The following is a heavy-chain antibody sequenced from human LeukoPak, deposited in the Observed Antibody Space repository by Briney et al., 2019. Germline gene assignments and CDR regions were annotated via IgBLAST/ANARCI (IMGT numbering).Heavy chain of an antibody. J-gene: IGHJ5*02. CDR2: IYYSGST. Sequence: SETLSLTCTVSGGSISRYYWSWIRQPPGKGLEWIGYIYYSGSTNYNPSLKSRVTISVDTSKNQFSLKLSSVTAADTAVYYCARGDYDILTGYSTNWFDPWGQGTLVTVSS. D-gene: IGHD3-9*01. CDR3: ARGDYDILTGYSTNWFDP. CDR1: GGSISRYY. V-gene: IGHV4-59*01.